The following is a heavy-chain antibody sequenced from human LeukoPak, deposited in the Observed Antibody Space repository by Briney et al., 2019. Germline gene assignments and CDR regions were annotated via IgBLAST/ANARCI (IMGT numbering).Heavy chain of an antibody. CDR2: IKQDGSEK. V-gene: IGHV3-7*03. Sequence: GGSLRLSCAASGFTFSSYWMSWVRQAPGKGVEWVANIKQDGSEKYYVDSVKGRFTISRDNANNSLYLQMNSLRAEDTPVYYCARDRGYCSSTSCLPYYYYGMDVWGKGTTVTVSS. CDR1: GFTFSSYW. D-gene: IGHD2-2*01. J-gene: IGHJ6*04. CDR3: ARDRGYCSSTSCLPYYYYGMDV.